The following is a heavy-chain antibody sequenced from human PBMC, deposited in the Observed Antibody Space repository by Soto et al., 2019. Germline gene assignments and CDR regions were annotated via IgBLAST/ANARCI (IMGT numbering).Heavy chain of an antibody. CDR1: GCTFTGYY. CDR3: ARDYPPDYYDSSGYYFGGWFDL. Sequence: AVKVSCEASGCTFTGYYMHWVLQAPGQGREWMGWINPNSGGTNYAQKFQGRVTMTRDTSISTAYMELSRLRFDDTAVYYCARDYPPDYYDSSGYYFGGWFDLWGQGTLVTVSS. D-gene: IGHD3-22*01. J-gene: IGHJ5*02. V-gene: IGHV1-2*02. CDR2: INPNSGGT.